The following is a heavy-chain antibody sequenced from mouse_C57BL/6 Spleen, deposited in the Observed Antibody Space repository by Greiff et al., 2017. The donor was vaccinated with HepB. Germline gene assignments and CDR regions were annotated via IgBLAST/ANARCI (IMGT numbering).Heavy chain of an antibody. V-gene: IGHV2-2*01. D-gene: IGHD1-1*01. CDR3: ARKGSDGSSYGGFAY. J-gene: IGHJ3*01. CDR2: IWSGGST. Sequence: VKLVESGPGLVQPSQSLSITCTVSGFSLTSYGVHWVRQSPGKGLEWLGVIWSGGSTDYNAAFISRLSISKDNSKCQVFFKMNSLQADDTAIYYCARKGSDGSSYGGFAYWGQGTLVTVSA. CDR1: GFSLTSYG.